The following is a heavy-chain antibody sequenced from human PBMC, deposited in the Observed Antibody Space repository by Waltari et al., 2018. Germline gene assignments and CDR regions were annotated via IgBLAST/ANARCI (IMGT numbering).Heavy chain of an antibody. D-gene: IGHD4-4*01. Sequence: QLQLQESGPGLVKPSETLSLTCTVSGGSISSSSYYWGWIRQPPGKGLEWIGSIYYSGSTYYNPSLKSRVTISVDTSKNQFSLKLSSVTAADTAVYYCARGLDDYSNYYFDYWGQGTLVTVSS. CDR1: GGSISSSSYY. CDR2: IYYSGST. V-gene: IGHV4-39*07. J-gene: IGHJ4*02. CDR3: ARGLDDYSNYYFDY.